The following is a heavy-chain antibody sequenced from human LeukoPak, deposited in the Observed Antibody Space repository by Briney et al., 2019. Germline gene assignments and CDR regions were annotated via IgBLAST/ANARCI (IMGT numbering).Heavy chain of an antibody. CDR3: ARVPLGYCSSTSCYWAFNWFDP. D-gene: IGHD2-2*01. V-gene: IGHV1-2*02. CDR2: INPNSGGT. J-gene: IGHJ5*02. Sequence: ASVKASCKASGYTLTGYYMHWVRQAPGQGLEWMGWINPNSGGTNYAQKFQGRVTMTRDTSISTAYMELSRLRSDDTAVYYCARVPLGYCSSTSCYWAFNWFDPWGQGTLVTVSS. CDR1: GYTLTGYY.